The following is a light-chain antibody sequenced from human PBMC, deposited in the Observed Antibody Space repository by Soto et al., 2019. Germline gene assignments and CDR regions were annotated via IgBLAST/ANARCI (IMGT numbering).Light chain of an antibody. CDR2: EVN. CDR1: SSDVGGYNY. V-gene: IGLV2-8*01. J-gene: IGLJ1*01. CDR3: SSYAGSSNV. Sequence: QAVVTQPPSASGSPGQSVAISCTGTSSDVGGYNYASWYQQHPGKAPKLMIYEVNKRPSGVPDRFSGSKSGNTASLTVSGLQAEDEADYYCSSYAGSSNVFGTGTKVTVL.